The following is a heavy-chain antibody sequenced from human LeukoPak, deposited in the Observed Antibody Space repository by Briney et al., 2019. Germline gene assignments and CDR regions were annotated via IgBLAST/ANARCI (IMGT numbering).Heavy chain of an antibody. Sequence: ASVKVSCKASGYTFTSYGISWVRQAPGQGLEWMGWISAYNGNTNYAQKLQGRVTMTTDTSTSTAYMELRSLRSDDTAVYYCARAADILTGYYETYYFDYWGQGTLVTVSS. CDR1: GYTFTSYG. D-gene: IGHD3-9*01. V-gene: IGHV1-18*01. J-gene: IGHJ4*02. CDR3: ARAADILTGYYETYYFDY. CDR2: ISAYNGNT.